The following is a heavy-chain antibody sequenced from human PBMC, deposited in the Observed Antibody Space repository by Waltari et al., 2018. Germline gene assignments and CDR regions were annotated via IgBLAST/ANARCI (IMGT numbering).Heavy chain of an antibody. CDR2: IRHIGSEK. CDR1: GFILSNYC. J-gene: IGHJ4*02. CDR3: AKDLGIGGGTTEFDH. Sequence: EVQLVESGGGLVQPGGSMTISFAASGFILSNYCIGWVRQAPGRGLEWVADIRHIGSEKYYVESVKGRFTISRDNAENTLYLQMNSLRAEDTAVYYCAKDLGIGGGTTEFDHWGQGTLVTVSS. D-gene: IGHD1-1*01. V-gene: IGHV3-7*01.